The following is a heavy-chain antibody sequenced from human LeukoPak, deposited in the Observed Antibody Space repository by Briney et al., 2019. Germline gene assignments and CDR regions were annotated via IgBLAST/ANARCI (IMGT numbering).Heavy chain of an antibody. CDR1: GGSISNYY. CDR3: ASWLQLLWKNEIHDY. J-gene: IGHJ4*02. V-gene: IGHV4-59*08. CDR2: IYYTGST. D-gene: IGHD5-24*01. Sequence: SETLSLTCTVSGGSISNYYWTWIRQPPGKGLQWIGYIYYTGSTNYNPSLKSRVTISVDTSKNQFSLKLSSVTAADTAVYYCASWLQLLWKNEIHDYWGQGTLVTVSS.